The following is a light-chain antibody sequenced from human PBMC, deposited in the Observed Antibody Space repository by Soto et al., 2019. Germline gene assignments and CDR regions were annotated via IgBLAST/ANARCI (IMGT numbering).Light chain of an antibody. J-gene: IGKJ5*01. Sequence: EIVLTQSPATLSLSPGERATLSCGASQSLSSRYLAWYQQKPGLAPRLLIYDASTRANGIPDRFSGSGSGTDFTLTITRLEPEDFAVSYCQQYSSSPGTFGQGTRLEIK. CDR1: QSLSSRY. CDR2: DAS. CDR3: QQYSSSPGT. V-gene: IGKV3D-20*01.